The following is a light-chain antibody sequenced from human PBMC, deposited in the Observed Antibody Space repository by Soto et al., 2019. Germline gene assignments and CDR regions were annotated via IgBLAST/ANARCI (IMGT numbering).Light chain of an antibody. Sequence: QVTQSKSAMSASVGDRFTITCRASQGISNYLAWFQQKPWKVPKRLIYAASSLQSGVPSRFSGSGSGTEFTLTISSLQPEDFATYYCLQHNSYPRTFGQGTKVDIK. CDR2: AAS. CDR3: LQHNSYPRT. CDR1: QGISNY. J-gene: IGKJ1*01. V-gene: IGKV1-17*03.